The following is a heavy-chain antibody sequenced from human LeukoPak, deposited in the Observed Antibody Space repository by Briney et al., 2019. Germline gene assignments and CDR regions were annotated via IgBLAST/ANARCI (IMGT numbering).Heavy chain of an antibody. CDR1: GFTFSSYS. CDR3: ARDSDIVVVPAAISSGGFDY. CDR2: ISSSSSYI. D-gene: IGHD2-2*02. V-gene: IGHV3-21*01. Sequence: GGSLRLSCAASGFTFSSYSMNWVRQAPGKGLEWVSSISSSSSYIYYADSVKGRFTISRDNAKNSLYLQMNSLRAEDTAVYYCARDSDIVVVPAAISSGGFDYWGQGTLVTVSS. J-gene: IGHJ4*02.